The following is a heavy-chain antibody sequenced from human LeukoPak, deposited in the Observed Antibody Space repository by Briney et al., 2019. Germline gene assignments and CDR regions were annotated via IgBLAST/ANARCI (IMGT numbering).Heavy chain of an antibody. CDR3: ARRRRSFSYTYGDACYYYSMDV. V-gene: IGHV4-59*02. CDR2: ITYSGST. J-gene: IGHJ6*03. Sequence: PSETLSLTCTVSGGSGSSDSWSWIRQPPGKGLEWIGYITYSGSTNYNPSLKSRVTISVDPSKNQLSLNLRSVTAADTAVYYWARRRRSFSYTYGDACYYYSMDVWGKGTTVIVS. D-gene: IGHD5-18*01. CDR1: GGSGSSDS.